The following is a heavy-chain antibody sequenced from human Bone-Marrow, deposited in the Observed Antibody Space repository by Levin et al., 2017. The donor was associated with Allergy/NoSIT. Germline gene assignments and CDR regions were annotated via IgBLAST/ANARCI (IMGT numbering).Heavy chain of an antibody. CDR2: ISTSSLTI. V-gene: IGHV3-48*04. J-gene: IGHJ4*02. CDR1: GFEFVSYS. D-gene: IGHD2/OR15-2a*01. Sequence: GGSLRLSCAGSGFEFVSYSMNWVRQAPGKGLEWISYISTSSLTIFYADSVKGRFTVSRDNARNSLFLQMDSLRADDTALYYCARYLEGYFDVWGQGTLDTVSS. CDR3: ARYLEGYFDV.